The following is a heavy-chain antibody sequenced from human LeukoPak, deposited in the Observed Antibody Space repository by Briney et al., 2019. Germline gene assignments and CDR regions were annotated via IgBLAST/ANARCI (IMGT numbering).Heavy chain of an antibody. CDR2: IRYDGSNK. CDR1: GFTFSSYG. D-gene: IGHD2-15*01. Sequence: PGGSLRLSCAASGFTFSSYGMHWVRQAPGKGLEWVAFIRYDGSNKYYADSVKGRFTNSRDNSKNTLYLQMNSLRAEDTAVYYCAKVTVVVVAATPSDYWGQGTLVTVSS. V-gene: IGHV3-30*02. J-gene: IGHJ4*02. CDR3: AKVTVVVVAATPSDY.